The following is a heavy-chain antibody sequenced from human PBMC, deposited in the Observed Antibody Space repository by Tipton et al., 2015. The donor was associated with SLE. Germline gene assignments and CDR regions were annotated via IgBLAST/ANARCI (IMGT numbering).Heavy chain of an antibody. Sequence: TLSLTCTVSGDSITSDYWTWIRQPPGKGLEWIGYISYSGSTNYNPSVRSRVSISLDTSKNQFSLKVKSVTTADTAVYYCARDWGSGSYYSGGLFNAFDVWGQGTVVTVSS. CDR3: ARDWGSGSYYSGGLFNAFDV. CDR1: GDSITSDY. V-gene: IGHV4-59*01. D-gene: IGHD3-10*01. J-gene: IGHJ3*01. CDR2: ISYSGST.